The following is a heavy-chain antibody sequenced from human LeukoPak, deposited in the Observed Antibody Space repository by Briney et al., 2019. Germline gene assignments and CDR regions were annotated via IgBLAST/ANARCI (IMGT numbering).Heavy chain of an antibody. V-gene: IGHV3-9*01. J-gene: IGHJ4*02. D-gene: IGHD6-19*01. CDR1: GFTFDDYA. CDR2: ISWNSGSI. Sequence: SLRLSCAASGFTFDDYAMHWVRQAPGKGLEWVSGISWNSGSIGYADSVKGRFTISRDNAKNSLYLQMNSLNIEDTAFYYCAKGERKWLARQPNYWGQGTLVTVSS. CDR3: AKGERKWLARQPNY.